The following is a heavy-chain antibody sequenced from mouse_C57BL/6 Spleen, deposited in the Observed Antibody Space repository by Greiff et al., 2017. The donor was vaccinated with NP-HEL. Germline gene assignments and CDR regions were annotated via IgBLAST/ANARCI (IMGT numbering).Heavy chain of an antibody. CDR3: TRETGAGTFWFAY. D-gene: IGHD4-1*01. Sequence: EVKLMESGEGLVKPGGSLKLSCAASGFTFSSYAMSWVRQTPEKRLAWVAYISSGGDYIYYADTVKGRFTISRDNARNTLYLQMSSLKSEDTAMYYCTRETGAGTFWFAYWGQGTLVTVSA. CDR2: ISSGGDYI. V-gene: IGHV5-9-1*02. CDR1: GFTFSSYA. J-gene: IGHJ3*01.